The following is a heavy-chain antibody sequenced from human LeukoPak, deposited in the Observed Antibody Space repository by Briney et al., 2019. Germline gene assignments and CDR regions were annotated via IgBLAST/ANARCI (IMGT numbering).Heavy chain of an antibody. CDR2: INASGST. V-gene: IGHV4-61*02. Sequence: PSQTLSLTCTVSGVSVSSGSYFWYWIRQPAGKGLEWIGRINASGSTKYNPSLKSRVTISMDTSKNQFSLKLSSVTAADTAVYYCARRIVVVVGGGLDWFDPWGQGTLVTVSS. CDR1: GVSVSSGSYF. D-gene: IGHD2-15*01. J-gene: IGHJ5*02. CDR3: ARRIVVVVGGGLDWFDP.